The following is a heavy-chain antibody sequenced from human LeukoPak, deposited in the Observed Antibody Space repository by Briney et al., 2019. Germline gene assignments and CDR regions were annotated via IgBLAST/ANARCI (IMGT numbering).Heavy chain of an antibody. Sequence: PGGSLSLSCAASGLTFSSYVMSWVRQAPGKGLEWVSAISGSADSTSYASSVMGRFTISRDNSKSTLYLQMNSLRGEDTAVYYCAKPVYDTSGHEYFQHWGQGTLVTVSS. V-gene: IGHV3-23*01. CDR2: ISGSADST. D-gene: IGHD3-22*01. CDR1: GLTFSSYV. J-gene: IGHJ1*01. CDR3: AKPVYDTSGHEYFQH.